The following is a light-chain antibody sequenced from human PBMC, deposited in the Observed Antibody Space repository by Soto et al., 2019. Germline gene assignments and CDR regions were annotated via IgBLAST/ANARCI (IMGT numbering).Light chain of an antibody. CDR2: AAS. J-gene: IGKJ2*01. CDR3: QQYGSSPRT. Sequence: EIVLTQSPGPLSLSPGERATLSCGASQSVSSSYLAWYQQKPGQAPRLLIYAASSRATGIPDRFSGSGSGTDFTLTISRLEPEDFAVYYCQQYGSSPRTFGQGTKLEIK. V-gene: IGKV3-20*01. CDR1: QSVSSSY.